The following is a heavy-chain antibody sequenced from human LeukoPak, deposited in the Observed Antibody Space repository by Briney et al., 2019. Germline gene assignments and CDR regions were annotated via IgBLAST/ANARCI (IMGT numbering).Heavy chain of an antibody. CDR3: ARDTRYYDSTGRAFDI. Sequence: SETLSLTCAVSGGSISSYYWSWIRQPPGKGLEWIGYIYYSRSTNYNPSLKSRVTISVDTSKNQFSLKLSSVTAADTAVYYCARDTRYYDSTGRAFDIWGQGTMVTVSS. CDR2: IYYSRST. V-gene: IGHV4-59*01. CDR1: GGSISSYY. J-gene: IGHJ3*02. D-gene: IGHD3-22*01.